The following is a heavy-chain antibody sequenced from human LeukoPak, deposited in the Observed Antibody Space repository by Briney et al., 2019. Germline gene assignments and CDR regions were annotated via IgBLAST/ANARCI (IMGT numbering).Heavy chain of an antibody. CDR2: IYYSGST. J-gene: IGHJ3*02. V-gene: IGHV4-59*08. CDR1: GGSISSYY. CDR3: ARHGATSYAFDI. Sequence: SEPLSLTCTVSGGSISSYYWSWLRQPRGKGLEWIGYIYYSGSTNYNPSLKSRVTISVDTSKNQCSLKLSSVTAADTAVYYCARHGATSYAFDIWGQGTMVTVSS. D-gene: IGHD1-26*01.